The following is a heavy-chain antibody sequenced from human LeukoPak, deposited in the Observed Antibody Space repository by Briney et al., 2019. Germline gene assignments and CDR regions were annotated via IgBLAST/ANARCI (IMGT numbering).Heavy chain of an antibody. CDR3: ARCSGGTCFPRGYMDV. CDR2: IWYDGSNN. V-gene: IGHV3-33*01. Sequence: GSLRLSCGASGFPFSTYGMHWVRQAPGKGLEWGAGIWYDGSNNYYADSVKGRFTISRDNSKNTLYLQMNSLRAEDTAVYCCARCSGGTCFPRGYMDVWGKGTTVTVSS. D-gene: IGHD2-15*01. J-gene: IGHJ6*03. CDR1: GFPFSTYG.